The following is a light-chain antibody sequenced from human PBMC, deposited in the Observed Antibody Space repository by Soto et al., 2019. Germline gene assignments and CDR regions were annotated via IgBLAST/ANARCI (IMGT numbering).Light chain of an antibody. CDR1: SNDDGGYNY. CDR2: DVS. Sequence: QSALAQPRSVSGSPGQSVTISCTGTSNDDGGYNYVSWYQQHPGKAPKLMIYDVSKRPSGVPDRFSGSKSGNTASLTISGLQAEDEADYYCCSYAGAYTFLVFGGGTKLTVL. V-gene: IGLV2-11*01. CDR3: CSYAGAYTFLV. J-gene: IGLJ2*01.